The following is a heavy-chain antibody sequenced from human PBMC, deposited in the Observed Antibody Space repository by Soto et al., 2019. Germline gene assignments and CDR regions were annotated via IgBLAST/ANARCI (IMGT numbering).Heavy chain of an antibody. J-gene: IGHJ6*02. D-gene: IGHD6-19*01. CDR1: GFTFSSYA. V-gene: IGHV3-30-3*01. CDR3: AGRGWYHYYYYGMDV. CDR2: ISYDGSNK. Sequence: QVQLVESGGGVVQPGRSLRLSCAASGFTFSSYAMHWVRQAPGKGLEWVAVISYDGSNKYYADSVKGRFTISRDNSKNTLYLQMNSLRAEDTAVYYCAGRGWYHYYYYGMDVWGQGTTVTVSS.